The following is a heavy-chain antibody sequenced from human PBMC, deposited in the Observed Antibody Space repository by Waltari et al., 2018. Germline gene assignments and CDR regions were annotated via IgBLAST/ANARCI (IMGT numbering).Heavy chain of an antibody. CDR3: ARQIQGDGYSDDAFDI. Sequence: EVQLVQSGAEVKKPGESLKISCKGSGYSFTSYWIGWVSQMPGKGLEWMGIIYPGDSDTRYSPSFQGQVTISADKSISTAYLQWSSLKASDTAMYYCARQIQGDGYSDDAFDIWGQGTMVTVSS. CDR2: IYPGDSDT. J-gene: IGHJ3*02. D-gene: IGHD4-4*01. CDR1: GYSFTSYW. V-gene: IGHV5-51*01.